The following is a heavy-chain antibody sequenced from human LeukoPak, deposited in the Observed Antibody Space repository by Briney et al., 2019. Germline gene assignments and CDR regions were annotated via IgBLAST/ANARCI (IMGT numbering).Heavy chain of an antibody. J-gene: IGHJ6*02. CDR1: GGSISSSSYY. Sequence: SETLSLTCTVSGGSISSSSYYWGWIRQPPGKGLEWIGSIYYGGSSYYRSSLKSRVTISVDISKNQFSLKVSPVTAADTAVYYCARDAGHQLSRRNYYAMDVWGQGTTVTVSS. CDR3: ARDAGHQLSRRNYYAMDV. D-gene: IGHD2-2*01. CDR2: IYYGGSS. V-gene: IGHV4-39*07.